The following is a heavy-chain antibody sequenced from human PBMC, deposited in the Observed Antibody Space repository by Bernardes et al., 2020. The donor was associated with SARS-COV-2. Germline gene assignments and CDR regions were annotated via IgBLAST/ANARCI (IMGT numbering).Heavy chain of an antibody. CDR3: AHRWVGSSPFDH. D-gene: IGHD6-6*01. V-gene: IGHV2-5*02. Sequence: SGPTLVKPTQTLTLTCTFSGFSLSTTGVGVGWIRQPPGKALEWLALIYWDDAKRYSPSLHNRLSVTKDNSKNQVVLTMTNMGPVDTATYYCAHRWVGSSPFDHWGQGALVTVSS. CDR1: GFSLSTTGVG. J-gene: IGHJ4*02. CDR2: IYWDDAK.